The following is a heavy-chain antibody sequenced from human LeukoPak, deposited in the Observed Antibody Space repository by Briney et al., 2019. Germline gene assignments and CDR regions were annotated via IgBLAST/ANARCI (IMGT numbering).Heavy chain of an antibody. J-gene: IGHJ3*02. CDR2: INHSGST. Sequence: SETLSLTCAVYGGSFSGYYWSWIRQPPGKGLEWIGEINHSGSTNYSPSLKSRVTISVDTSKNQFSLKLSSVTAADTAVYYCAREGYSSDAFDIWGQGTMVTVSS. V-gene: IGHV4-34*01. D-gene: IGHD5-18*01. CDR1: GGSFSGYY. CDR3: AREGYSSDAFDI.